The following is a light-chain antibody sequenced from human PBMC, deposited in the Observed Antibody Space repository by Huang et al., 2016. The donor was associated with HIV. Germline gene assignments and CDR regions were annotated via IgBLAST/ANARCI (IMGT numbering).Light chain of an antibody. V-gene: IGKV3D-15*01. Sequence: EIVMTQSPATLSVSPGERATLSCRASQGVSNNIAWYQQKSGQTPRLLIHGASTRATGIAAKFSGRGSGTDFTLTITSLQPEDSAVYYCQHYNNWPPWTFGPGTQVEI. CDR3: QHYNNWPPWT. CDR2: GAS. CDR1: QGVSNN. J-gene: IGKJ1*01.